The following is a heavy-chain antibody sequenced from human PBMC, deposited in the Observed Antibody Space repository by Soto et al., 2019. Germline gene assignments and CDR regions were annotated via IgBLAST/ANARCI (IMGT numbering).Heavy chain of an antibody. D-gene: IGHD1-1*01. Sequence: SETLSHPCTVSDGSIRSHCWRWIRQHKGKGLEWIGYIYYSGSTNYNPSLKSRVTISVDTSKNQFSLKLSSVTAADTAVYFCAIKVYTSNWISYFDTWGPGTPVTVSS. CDR1: DGSIRSHC. V-gene: IGHV4-59*11. CDR2: IYYSGST. J-gene: IGHJ5*02. CDR3: AIKVYTSNWISYFDT.